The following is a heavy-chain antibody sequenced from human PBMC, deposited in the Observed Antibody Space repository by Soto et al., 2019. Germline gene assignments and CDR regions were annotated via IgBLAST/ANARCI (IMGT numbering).Heavy chain of an antibody. Sequence: QVQLQESGPGLVKPSETLSLTCTVSGGSITRGGYYWSWIRQHPGKGLEWIGYIYNSGTTYYNPSRKNRVTISVDTSKNPLSLTLTSVTAADTTLYYCARDPAPCGQGTLVTVSS. J-gene: IGHJ5*02. CDR1: GGSITRGGYY. V-gene: IGHV4-31*03. CDR3: ARDPAP. CDR2: IYNSGTT.